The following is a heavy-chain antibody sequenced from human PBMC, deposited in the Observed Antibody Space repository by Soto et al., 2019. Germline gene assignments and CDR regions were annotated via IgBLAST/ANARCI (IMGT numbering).Heavy chain of an antibody. J-gene: IGHJ4*02. CDR1: GGTFSSYA. CDR3: AKYGDGNLYQFDY. Sequence: QVQLVQSGAEVKKPGSSVKVSCKASGGTFSSYAISWVRQAPGQGLEWMGGIIPIFGTPNYAQKFQGRVTTTADESTSTAYMELSSLRSEDTAVYYCAKYGDGNLYQFDYWGQGTLVTVSS. D-gene: IGHD2-2*01. CDR2: IIPIFGTP. V-gene: IGHV1-69*12.